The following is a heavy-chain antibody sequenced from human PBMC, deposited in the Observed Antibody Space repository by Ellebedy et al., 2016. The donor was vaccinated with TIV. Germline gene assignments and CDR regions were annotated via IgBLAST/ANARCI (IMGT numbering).Heavy chain of an antibody. V-gene: IGHV1-18*01. J-gene: IGHJ4*02. CDR3: VKEMETSGTISFAY. D-gene: IGHD5-24*01. CDR1: GYNFIDYG. Sequence: AASVKVSCKTSGYNFIDYGVSWVRQAPGQGLAWMGWISAYYGSITYAQSLQVRVALTRDTSTSPLYMELRSLRFDDTAVYYCVKEMETSGTISFAYWGQGTLVTVSS. CDR2: ISAYYGSI.